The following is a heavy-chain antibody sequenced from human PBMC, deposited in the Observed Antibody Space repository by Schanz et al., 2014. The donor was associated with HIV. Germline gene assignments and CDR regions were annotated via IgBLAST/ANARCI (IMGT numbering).Heavy chain of an antibody. D-gene: IGHD3-22*01. Sequence: QVQLVESGGGVVQPGRSLRLSCAASGFTFSTNDMHWVRQVPGKGLEWVAVISHNGNNDYYANSVKGRFTISRDNSKNTVDLQAKSLRPEDTAVYYCAKDRNQYDSRYIGKGNYYYYYGMDVWGQGTTVTVSS. CDR2: ISHNGNND. V-gene: IGHV3-30*18. CDR3: AKDRNQYDSRYIGKGNYYYYYGMDV. CDR1: GFTFSTND. J-gene: IGHJ6*02.